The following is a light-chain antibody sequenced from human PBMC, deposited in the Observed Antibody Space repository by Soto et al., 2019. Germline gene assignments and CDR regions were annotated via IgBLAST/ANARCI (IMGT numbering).Light chain of an antibody. CDR1: QSVSSNY. J-gene: IGKJ2*01. CDR2: GAS. V-gene: IGKV3-20*01. Sequence: EIVLTQSPGTLSLSPGERATLSCRASQSVSSNYLAWYQQIPGQAPRLLIYGASSRATGIPDRFRGSGSGTDFTLTMSRLEPEDFAVYYCHQFGSSPYTFGQGTKLE. CDR3: HQFGSSPYT.